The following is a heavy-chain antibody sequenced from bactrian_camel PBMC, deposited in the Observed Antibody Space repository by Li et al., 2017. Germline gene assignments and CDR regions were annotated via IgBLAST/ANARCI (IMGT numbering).Heavy chain of an antibody. CDR2: IPSAGGTT. D-gene: IGHD2*01. CDR1: GFTFSSYW. Sequence: HVQLVESGGGLVQPGGSLRLSCTGPGFTFSSYWMYWVRQAPGKGLEWVSAIPSAGGTTYYADSVKGRFTISRDNAKNTLYLQMNSLKPEDTAMYYCAADPLHGSETRCPDEYNYWGQGTQVTVS. J-gene: IGHJ4*01. CDR3: AADPLHGSETRCPDEYNY. V-gene: IGHV3S1*01.